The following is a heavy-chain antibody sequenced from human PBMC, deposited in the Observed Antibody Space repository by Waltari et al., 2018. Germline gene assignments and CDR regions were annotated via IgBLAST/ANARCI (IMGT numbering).Heavy chain of an antibody. J-gene: IGHJ4*02. CDR3: ARGHSSGWYGY. CDR2: INHSGST. Sequence: QVQLQQWGAGLLKPSETLSLTCAVCGGSFCGYYWSWIRQPPGKGLEWIGEINHSGSTNYNPSLKSRVTISVDTSKNQFSLKLSSVTAADTAVYYCARGHSSGWYGYWGQGTLVTVSS. D-gene: IGHD6-19*01. CDR1: GGSFCGYY. V-gene: IGHV4-34*01.